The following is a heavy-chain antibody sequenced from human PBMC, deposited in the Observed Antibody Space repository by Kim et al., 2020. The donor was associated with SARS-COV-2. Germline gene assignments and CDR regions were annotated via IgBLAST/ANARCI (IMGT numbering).Heavy chain of an antibody. J-gene: IGHJ1*01. CDR3: AKDYGYGGNSFQQ. V-gene: IGHV3-9*01. D-gene: IGHD2-21*02. CDR1: GFTFEDYA. Sequence: GGSLRLSCAASGFTFEDYAMHWVRHAPGKGLEWGSGISWNRGSIRYADFVKGRFTISRDNAKNSLYLQMNSLRAEHTALYDCAKDYGYGGNSFQQWGQGTLVTVYS. CDR2: ISWNRGSI.